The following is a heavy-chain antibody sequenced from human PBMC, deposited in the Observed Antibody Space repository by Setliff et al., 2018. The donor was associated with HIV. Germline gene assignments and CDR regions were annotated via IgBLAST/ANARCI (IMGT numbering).Heavy chain of an antibody. CDR1: GYTFSGYY. J-gene: IGHJ6*03. D-gene: IGHD2-15*01. Sequence: ASVKVSCKASGYTFSGYYIHWVRQAPGQGPEWMGWISAYNGNTRYAQKLQGRVSVTTDTSTSTAYMELKSLRADDTAVYFCAKGGYCRGGSCSSSYYQMDVWGKGTTVTVSS. V-gene: IGHV1-18*04. CDR3: AKGGYCRGGSCSSSYYQMDV. CDR2: ISAYNGNT.